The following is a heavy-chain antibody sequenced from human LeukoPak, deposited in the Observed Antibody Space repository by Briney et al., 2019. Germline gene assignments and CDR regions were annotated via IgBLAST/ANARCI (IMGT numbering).Heavy chain of an antibody. CDR1: GFTFSSYG. CDR3: AKLGSRFLEWSDIDY. J-gene: IGHJ4*02. CDR2: IRYDGSNK. Sequence: PGGSLRLSCAASGFTFSSYGMHWVRQAPGKGLEWVTFIRYDGSNKYYADSVKGRFTISRDNSKNTLYLQMNSLRAEDTAVYYCAKLGSRFLEWSDIDYWGQGTLVTVSS. D-gene: IGHD3-3*01. V-gene: IGHV3-30*02.